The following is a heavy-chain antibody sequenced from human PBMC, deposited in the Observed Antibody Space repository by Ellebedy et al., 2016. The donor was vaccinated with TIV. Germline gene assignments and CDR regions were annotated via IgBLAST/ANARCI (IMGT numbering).Heavy chain of an antibody. CDR1: GFNFNSYA. CDR2: ISYHGSDK. Sequence: GESLKISCAASGFNFNSYALHWVRQAPGKGLEWVSLISYHGSDKYYAASVKGRFTISRDNSKNTLDLQMNNLRTEDTAVYYCARDPDAFGDQYFDLWGQGTLVIVSS. CDR3: ARDPDAFGDQYFDL. J-gene: IGHJ5*01. D-gene: IGHD3-10*01. V-gene: IGHV3-30*04.